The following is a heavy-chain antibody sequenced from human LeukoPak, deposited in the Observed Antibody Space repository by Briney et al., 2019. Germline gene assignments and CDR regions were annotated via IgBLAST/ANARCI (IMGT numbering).Heavy chain of an antibody. Sequence: GGSLRLSCAGSGFTFSSFGMHWVRQAPGKGLEWVAVISHDGSYEYYADSMKGRFTISRDTSKNTLYLQMNSLRAEDAAVYYCAKDGLWFGDLTYFDYWGQGVLVTVSS. J-gene: IGHJ4*02. CDR2: ISHDGSYE. CDR1: GFTFSSFG. V-gene: IGHV3-30*18. CDR3: AKDGLWFGDLTYFDY. D-gene: IGHD3-10*01.